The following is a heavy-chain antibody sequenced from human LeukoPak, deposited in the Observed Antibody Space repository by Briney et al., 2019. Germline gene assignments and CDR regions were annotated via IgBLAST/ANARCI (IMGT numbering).Heavy chain of an antibody. Sequence: GGSLRHSCAASGYTFSSYAMSWVRPAPGKGLEWVSIISGSGGSTYYADSVKGRFTISRDNSKNTLYLQMNSLRAEDTAVYYCAKDSTPSQLDPLFVYWGQGTLVTVSS. CDR2: ISGSGGST. CDR3: AKDSTPSQLDPLFVY. V-gene: IGHV3-23*01. J-gene: IGHJ4*02. D-gene: IGHD6-13*01. CDR1: GYTFSSYA.